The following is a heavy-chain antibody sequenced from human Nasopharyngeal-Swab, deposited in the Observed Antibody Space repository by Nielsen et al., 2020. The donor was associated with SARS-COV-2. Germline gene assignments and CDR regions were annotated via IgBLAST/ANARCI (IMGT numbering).Heavy chain of an antibody. D-gene: IGHD1-26*01. V-gene: IGHV3-23*01. CDR1: GFTFSSSA. Sequence: GGSLRLSCAASGFTFSSSAISWVRQAPGMGLEWVSVIGAAGNTIYADSVKGRFTISRDNSKNTVYLQMNSLRAEDTAVYYCATDSGSSHWGQGTLVTVSS. CDR3: ATDSGSSH. CDR2: IGAAGNT. J-gene: IGHJ4*02.